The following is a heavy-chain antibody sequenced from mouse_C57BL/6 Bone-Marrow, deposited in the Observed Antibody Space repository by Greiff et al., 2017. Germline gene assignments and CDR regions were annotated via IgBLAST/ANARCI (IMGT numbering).Heavy chain of an antibody. D-gene: IGHD2-4*01. CDR1: GFSLTSYG. Sequence: VKLVESGPGLVQPSQSLSITCTVSGFSLTSYGVHWVRQSPGKGLEWLGVIWSGGSTDYNAAFISRLSISKDNSKSQVFFKMNSLQADDTAIYYGALIYYDYDDPVWGTGTTVTVSS. CDR2: IWSGGST. V-gene: IGHV2-2*01. J-gene: IGHJ1*03. CDR3: ALIYYDYDDPV.